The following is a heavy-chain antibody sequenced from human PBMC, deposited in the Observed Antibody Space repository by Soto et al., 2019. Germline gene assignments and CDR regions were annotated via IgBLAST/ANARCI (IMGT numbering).Heavy chain of an antibody. CDR1: GGSFSGYY. D-gene: IGHD5-12*01. J-gene: IGHJ4*02. Sequence: QVQLQQWGAGLLKPSETLSLTCAVYGGSFSGYYWSWIRQPPGKGLEWIGEINHSGSTNYNPSLKSRVTISVDTSKNQFSLKLSSVTAAATAVYYCARVKRDGYNYFRRGVFDYWGQGTLVTVSS. CDR2: INHSGST. V-gene: IGHV4-34*01. CDR3: ARVKRDGYNYFRRGVFDY.